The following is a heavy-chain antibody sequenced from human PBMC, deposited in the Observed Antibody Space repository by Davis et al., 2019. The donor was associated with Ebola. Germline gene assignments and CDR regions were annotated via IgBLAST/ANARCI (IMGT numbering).Heavy chain of an antibody. D-gene: IGHD6-19*01. Sequence: GESLKISCKGSGYSFTTYWIAWVRQMPGKGLEWMGRIDPSDSYTNYSPSFQGHVTISADKSISTAYLQWSSLKASDTAMYYCARHHRIAVADDAFDIWGQGTMVTVFS. CDR2: IDPSDSYT. CDR1: GYSFTTYW. CDR3: ARHHRIAVADDAFDI. J-gene: IGHJ3*02. V-gene: IGHV5-10-1*01.